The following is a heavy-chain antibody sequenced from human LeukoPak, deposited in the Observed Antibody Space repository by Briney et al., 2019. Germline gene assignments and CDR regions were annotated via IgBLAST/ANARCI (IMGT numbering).Heavy chain of an antibody. Sequence: ASVKVSCKASGGTFSSYAIIWVRQAPGQGFEWMGRIIPILGIANYAQKFQGRVTITADKSTSTAYMELSSLRSEDTAVYYCARGSGDYYDSSGYPFDYWGQGTLVTVSS. J-gene: IGHJ4*02. V-gene: IGHV1-69*04. CDR2: IIPILGIA. D-gene: IGHD3-22*01. CDR1: GGTFSSYA. CDR3: ARGSGDYYDSSGYPFDY.